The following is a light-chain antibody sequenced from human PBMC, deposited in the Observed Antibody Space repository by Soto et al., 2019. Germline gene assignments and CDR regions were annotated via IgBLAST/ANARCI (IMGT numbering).Light chain of an antibody. V-gene: IGKV1-39*01. Sequence: DIQMTQSPSSLSASVGDRVTITCRTSQAINNYLNWYRQKPGKVPEVLIYGASSLQDGVSSRFTGSASRTYFTLTMSSLQPEDFATYYCEQVYDFPHTFGQGTKVEV. CDR1: QAINNY. J-gene: IGKJ2*01. CDR2: GAS. CDR3: EQVYDFPHT.